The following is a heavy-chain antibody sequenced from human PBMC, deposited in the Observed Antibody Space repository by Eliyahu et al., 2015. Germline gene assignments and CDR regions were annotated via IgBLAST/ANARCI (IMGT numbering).Heavy chain of an antibody. CDR1: XGSIXXSSYY. D-gene: IGHD3-3*01. V-gene: IGHV4-39*01. J-gene: IGHJ6*03. CDR2: IYYSGST. Sequence: QLQLQESGPGLVKPSXTLSLXCTVSXGSIXXSSYYWGRXRQPPGKGLEWIGSIYYSGSTYYNPSLKSRVTISVDTSKNQFSLKLSSVTAADTAVYYCARQPLDFWSGWLYYYYMDVWGKGTTVTVSS. CDR3: ARQPLDFWSGWLYYYYMDV.